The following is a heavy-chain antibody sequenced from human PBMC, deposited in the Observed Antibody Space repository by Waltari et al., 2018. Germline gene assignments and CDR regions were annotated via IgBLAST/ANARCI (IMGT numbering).Heavy chain of an antibody. J-gene: IGHJ4*02. CDR3: VSGGWGFYFDY. D-gene: IGHD7-27*01. CDR1: GFRFSSYS. V-gene: IGHV3-21*01. CDR2: ISSSTTYI. Sequence: EVQLVESGGGLVKPGGPLRLSCGASGFRFSSYSMNWVRQAPGKGLEWVSSISSSTTYIHYADSVKGRFTISRDNAKNSLYLQMNSLRVEDTAVYYCVSGGWGFYFDYWGQGTVVTVSS.